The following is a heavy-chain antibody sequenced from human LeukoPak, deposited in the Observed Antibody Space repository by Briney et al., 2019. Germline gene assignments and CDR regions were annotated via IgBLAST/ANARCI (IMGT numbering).Heavy chain of an antibody. CDR1: GGSISSSSYY. CDR3: AREEDYDSSGYQD. Sequence: SSETLSLTCTVSGGSISSSSYYWGWIRQPPGKGLEWIGSIYYSGSTYYNPSLKSRVTISVDTSQNQFSLKLSSVTAADTAVYYCAREEDYDSSGYQDWGQGTLVTVSS. J-gene: IGHJ4*02. CDR2: IYYSGST. D-gene: IGHD3-22*01. V-gene: IGHV4-39*07.